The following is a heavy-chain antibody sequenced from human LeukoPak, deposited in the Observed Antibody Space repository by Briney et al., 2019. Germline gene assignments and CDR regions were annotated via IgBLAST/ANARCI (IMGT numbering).Heavy chain of an antibody. CDR1: GFTFSSYG. D-gene: IGHD2-21*01. CDR2: ISYDGSNK. Sequence: GGSLRLSCAASGFTFSSYGMHWVRQAPGKGLEWVAVISYDGSNKYYADSVKGRFTISRDSSKNTLYLQMNSLRAEDTAVYYCAKDRRLRPWASVRNEGAFDIWGQGTMVTVSS. CDR3: AKDRRLRPWASVRNEGAFDI. V-gene: IGHV3-30*18. J-gene: IGHJ3*02.